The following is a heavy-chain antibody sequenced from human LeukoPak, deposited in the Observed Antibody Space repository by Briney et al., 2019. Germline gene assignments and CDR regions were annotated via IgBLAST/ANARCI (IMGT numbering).Heavy chain of an antibody. Sequence: GGSLRLSCAASGFTFSSYGMHWVRQAPGKGLEWVAVISYDGSNKYYADSVKGRFTISRDNSKNTLYLQMNSLGAEDTAVYYCAKEGSYYDSSGYYYDYWGQGTLVTVSS. CDR2: ISYDGSNK. V-gene: IGHV3-30*18. D-gene: IGHD3-22*01. CDR1: GFTFSSYG. J-gene: IGHJ4*02. CDR3: AKEGSYYDSSGYYYDY.